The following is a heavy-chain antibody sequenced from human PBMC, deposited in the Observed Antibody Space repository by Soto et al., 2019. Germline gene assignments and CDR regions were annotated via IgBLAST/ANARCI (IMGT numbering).Heavy chain of an antibody. J-gene: IGHJ6*02. Sequence: SQGLSLNCASSGDSVSSESAVWNWIRQSPSRGLECLGRTYYTSRWYYDYATPVKSRITINPDTSKNQLSLQLTSVTTEDTAVYYCARELAELGYFSYAMNXRGQVTSVPVS. V-gene: IGHV6-1*01. D-gene: IGHD5-12*01. CDR2: TYYTSRWYY. CDR1: GDSVSSESAV. CDR3: ARELAELGYFSYAMNX.